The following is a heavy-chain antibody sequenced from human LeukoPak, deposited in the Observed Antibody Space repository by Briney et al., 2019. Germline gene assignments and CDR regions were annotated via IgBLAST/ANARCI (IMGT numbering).Heavy chain of an antibody. CDR1: GGSISSGSYY. CDR2: IYTSGST. Sequence: SETLSLTCTVSGGSISSGSYYWRWLRQPARTGLEWIGRIYTSGSTNYNPSLKSRVTISVDTSKNQFSLKLSSVTAADTAVYYCARDREVRGVIIYGYWGQGTLVTVSS. V-gene: IGHV4-61*02. CDR3: ARDREVRGVIIYGY. D-gene: IGHD3-10*01. J-gene: IGHJ4*02.